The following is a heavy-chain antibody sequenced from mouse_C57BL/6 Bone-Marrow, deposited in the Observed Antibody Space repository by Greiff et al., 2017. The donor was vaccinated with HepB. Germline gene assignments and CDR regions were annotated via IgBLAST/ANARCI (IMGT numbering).Heavy chain of an antibody. CDR1: GFNIKDYY. Sequence: VQLQQSGAELVKPGASVKLSCTASGFNIKDYYMHWVKQRTEQGLEWIGRIDPEDGETKYAPKFQGKATITADTSSNTADLQLSSLTSEDTAVYYCAREEGLLNLWYFDVWGTGTTVTVSS. V-gene: IGHV14-2*01. D-gene: IGHD1-1*01. J-gene: IGHJ1*03. CDR3: AREEGLLNLWYFDV. CDR2: IDPEDGET.